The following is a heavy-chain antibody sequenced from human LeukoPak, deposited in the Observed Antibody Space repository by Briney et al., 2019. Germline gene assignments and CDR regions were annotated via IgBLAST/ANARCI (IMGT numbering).Heavy chain of an antibody. CDR3: ARNGPGGYYFDF. D-gene: IGHD2-8*02. CDR1: GFTFSDYY. CDR2: ISRSSSYT. Sequence: GGSLRLSCAASGFTFSDYYMSWIRQAPGKGLEWVSNISRSSSYTNYADSVKGRFTISRDNAKNSLYLQMNSLRAEDTAVYYCARNGPGGYYFDFWGQGTLVTVSS. V-gene: IGHV3-11*03. J-gene: IGHJ4*02.